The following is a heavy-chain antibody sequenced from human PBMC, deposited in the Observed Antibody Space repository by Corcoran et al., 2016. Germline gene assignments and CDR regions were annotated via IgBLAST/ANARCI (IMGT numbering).Heavy chain of an antibody. V-gene: IGHV1-69*06. J-gene: IGHJ5*02. D-gene: IGHD2-8*01. Sequence: QVQLVQSGAEVKKPGSSVKVSCKASGGTFSSYAISWVRQAPGQGLEWMGGIIPSFGTANYAQKFQGRVTMTADKSTSTAYMELSSLRSEDTAVYYCARYRCTNGVCYTVGGEWFDPWGQGTLVTVSS. CDR3: ARYRCTNGVCYTVGGEWFDP. CDR1: GGTFSSYA. CDR2: IIPSFGTA.